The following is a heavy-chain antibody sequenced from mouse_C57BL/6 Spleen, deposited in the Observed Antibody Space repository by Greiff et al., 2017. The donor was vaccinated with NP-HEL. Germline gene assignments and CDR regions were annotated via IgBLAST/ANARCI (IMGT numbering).Heavy chain of an antibody. J-gene: IGHJ3*01. CDR1: GYSITSGYY. Sequence: DVQLVESGPGLVKPSQSLSLTCSVTGYSITSGYYWNWIRQFPGNKLEWMGYISYDGSNNYNPSLKNRISITRDTSKNQFFLKLNSVTTEDTATYYCAGAYYPAWFAYWGQGTLVTVSA. V-gene: IGHV3-6*01. CDR2: ISYDGSN. D-gene: IGHD2-10*01. CDR3: AGAYYPAWFAY.